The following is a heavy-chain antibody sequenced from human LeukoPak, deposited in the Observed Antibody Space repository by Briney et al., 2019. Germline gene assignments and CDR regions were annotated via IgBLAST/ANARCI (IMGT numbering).Heavy chain of an antibody. CDR2: ISSSSSYI. V-gene: IGHV3-21*01. CDR3: ARDSFSGYGDDAFDI. D-gene: IGHD5-12*01. J-gene: IGHJ3*02. Sequence: PGGSLRLSCAASGFTFSSYSMNWVRQAPGKGLEWVSSISSSSSYIYYADSVKGRFTISRDNAKNSLYLQMNSLGAEDTAVYYCARDSFSGYGDDAFDIWGQGTMVTVSS. CDR1: GFTFSSYS.